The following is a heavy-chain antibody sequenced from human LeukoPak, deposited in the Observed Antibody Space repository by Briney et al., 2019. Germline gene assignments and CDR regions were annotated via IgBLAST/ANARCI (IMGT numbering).Heavy chain of an antibody. CDR2: IHYSGST. V-gene: IGHV4-59*08. Sequence: SETLSLTCNVSGGSISSYYWSWIRQPPGKRLEWIGYIHYSGSTKYNPSLKSRVSISLDTPKNQFSLRLSPVTAADAAVYYCAGTVAGPNWFDSWGQGTPITVSS. CDR3: AGTVAGPNWFDS. J-gene: IGHJ5*01. D-gene: IGHD6-19*01. CDR1: GGSISSYY.